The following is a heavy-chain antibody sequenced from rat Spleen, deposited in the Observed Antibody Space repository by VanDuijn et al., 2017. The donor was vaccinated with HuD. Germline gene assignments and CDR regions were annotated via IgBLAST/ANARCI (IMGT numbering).Heavy chain of an antibody. CDR1: GFSLISNG. CDR3: AREYSNYYFDY. V-gene: IGHV2S12*01. CDR2: ISSGGST. D-gene: IGHD1-10*01. Sequence: QVQLKESGPGLVQPSQTLSLTCTVSGFSLISNGVSWVRQPPGKGLEWIAAISSGGSTYFNSVLQSRLRISRDTSKSQVFLKMSSLQTEYTATYYCAREYSNYYFDYWGQGVMVTVSS. J-gene: IGHJ2*01.